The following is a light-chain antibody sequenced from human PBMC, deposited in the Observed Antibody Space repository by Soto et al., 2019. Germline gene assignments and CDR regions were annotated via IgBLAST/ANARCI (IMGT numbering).Light chain of an antibody. V-gene: IGLV2-14*01. CDR3: SSYTSSPRV. Sequence: QSALTQPASVSGSPGQSITISCTGTSSDVGGYNYVSWYQQHPGKAPKLMICDVSNRPSGVSNRFSGSKSGNTASLTISGLQAEDEADYYCSSYTSSPRVFGGGTKLTVL. J-gene: IGLJ2*01. CDR2: DVS. CDR1: SSDVGGYNY.